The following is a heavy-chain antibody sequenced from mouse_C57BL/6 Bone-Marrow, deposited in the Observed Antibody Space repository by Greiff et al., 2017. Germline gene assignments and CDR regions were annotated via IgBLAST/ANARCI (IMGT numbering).Heavy chain of an antibody. CDR3: ARGYYGSSFAWFAY. Sequence: QVQLQQPGAELVKPGASVKLSCKASGYTFTSYWMHWVKQRPGQGLEWIGMIHPNSGSTNYNEKFKSKATLTVDKSSSTADMQLSSLTSEDSAVYYCARGYYGSSFAWFAYWGQGTLVTVSA. V-gene: IGHV1-64*01. CDR2: IHPNSGST. J-gene: IGHJ3*01. D-gene: IGHD1-1*01. CDR1: GYTFTSYW.